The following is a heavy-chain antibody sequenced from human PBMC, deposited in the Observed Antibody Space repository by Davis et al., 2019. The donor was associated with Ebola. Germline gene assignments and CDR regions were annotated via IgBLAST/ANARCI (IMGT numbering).Heavy chain of an antibody. CDR2: IYYSGST. J-gene: IGHJ6*03. Sequence: SETLSLTCAVYGGSFSGYYWSWIRQHPGKGLEWIGYIYYSGSTYYNPSLKSRVTISVDTSKNQFSLKLSSVTAADTAVYFCARINRTYYYMGVWGKGTAVTVSS. CDR1: GGSFSGYY. CDR3: ARINRTYYYMGV. V-gene: IGHV4-34*01.